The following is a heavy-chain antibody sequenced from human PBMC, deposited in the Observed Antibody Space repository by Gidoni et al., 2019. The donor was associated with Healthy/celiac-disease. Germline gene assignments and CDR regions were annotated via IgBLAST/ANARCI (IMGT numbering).Heavy chain of an antibody. CDR2: IDWDDDK. CDR3: ARESYYGSGSYYLRGPDY. V-gene: IGHV2-70*15. D-gene: IGHD3-10*01. Sequence: QVTLRESGPALVKPTQTLTLTCTFSGFSLRTSGMCLSWIRQPPGKAREWLARIDWDDDKYYSTSLKTRLTISKDTSKNQVVLTMTNMDPVDTATYYCARESYYGSGSYYLRGPDYWGQGTLVTVSS. CDR1: GFSLRTSGMC. J-gene: IGHJ4*02.